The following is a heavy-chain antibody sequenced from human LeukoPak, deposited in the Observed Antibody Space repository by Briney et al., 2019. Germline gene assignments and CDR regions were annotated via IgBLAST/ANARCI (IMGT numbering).Heavy chain of an antibody. D-gene: IGHD1-26*01. CDR1: GGSISSYY. CDR3: ARDRIVGAYYYYYMDV. CDR2: IYTSGST. J-gene: IGHJ6*03. V-gene: IGHV4-4*07. Sequence: SETLSLTCTVSGGSISSYYWSWIRQPAGKGLEWIGRIYTSGSTNYNPSLKSRVTMSVDTSKNQFSLKLSSVTAADTAVYYCARDRIVGAYYYYYMDVWGKGTTVTVSS.